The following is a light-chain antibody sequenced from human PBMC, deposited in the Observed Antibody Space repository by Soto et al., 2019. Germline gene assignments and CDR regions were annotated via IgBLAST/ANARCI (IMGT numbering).Light chain of an antibody. CDR1: HRVLYSSNNESY. CDR3: QPYDSSPKT. Sequence: IMLTPGADSRAVCLGERATINCNSSHRVLYSSNNESYLAWSPQRPAQPPNLRVYWASTREAGVPDRFSGRGSGTDLTLTISRLQAGDAAVYYCQPYDSSPKTFGPGTKVDI. CDR2: WAS. J-gene: IGKJ1*01. V-gene: IGKV4-1*01.